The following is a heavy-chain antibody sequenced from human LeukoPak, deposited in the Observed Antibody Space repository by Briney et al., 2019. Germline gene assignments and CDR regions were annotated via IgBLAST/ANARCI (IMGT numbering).Heavy chain of an antibody. D-gene: IGHD5-18*01. CDR1: GGTFSSYA. CDR3: ARVTHTELSTWFDP. CDR2: IIPIFGSS. Sequence: ASVKVSCKASGGTFSSYAISWVRQAPGQGLEWMGGIIPIFGSSNYAQKFQGRVTITADESTTTAYMELSSLRSEDTAVYYCARVTHTELSTWFDPWGQGTLVTVSS. J-gene: IGHJ5*02. V-gene: IGHV1-69*13.